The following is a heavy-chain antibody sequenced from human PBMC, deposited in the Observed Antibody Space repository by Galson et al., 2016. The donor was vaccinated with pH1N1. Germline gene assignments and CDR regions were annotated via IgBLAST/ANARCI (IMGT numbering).Heavy chain of an antibody. CDR2: MYPDDSDI. CDR3: AKYYYDSSGSGAIGTFDI. J-gene: IGHJ3*02. Sequence: QSGAEVKKPGESLKISCQVSGYSFSSYWVAWVRQMPGKGLEWMAIMYPDDSDIKYSPSFEGQVTISADKSISTAYLQWSSLKASDTAMYYCAKYYYDSSGSGAIGTFDIWGQGTMVTVSS. D-gene: IGHD3-22*01. V-gene: IGHV5-51*01. CDR1: GYSFSSYW.